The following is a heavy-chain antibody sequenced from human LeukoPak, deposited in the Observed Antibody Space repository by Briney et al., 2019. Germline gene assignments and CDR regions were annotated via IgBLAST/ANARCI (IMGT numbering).Heavy chain of an antibody. Sequence: GGSLRLSCAASGFTFSSYAMSWVRQAPGKGLEWVSAISGSGGSTYYADSVKGRFTISRDNSKNTLYLQMSSLRAEDTAVYYCAKDTSPYSSGWPYFDYWGQGTLVTVSS. J-gene: IGHJ4*02. D-gene: IGHD6-19*01. CDR2: ISGSGGST. V-gene: IGHV3-23*01. CDR3: AKDTSPYSSGWPYFDY. CDR1: GFTFSSYA.